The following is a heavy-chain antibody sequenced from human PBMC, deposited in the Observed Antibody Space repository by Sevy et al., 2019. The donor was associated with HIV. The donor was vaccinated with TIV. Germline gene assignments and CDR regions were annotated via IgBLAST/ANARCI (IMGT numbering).Heavy chain of an antibody. V-gene: IGHV3-30-3*01. J-gene: IGHJ4*02. D-gene: IGHD7-27*01. Sequence: GGSLRLSCAVSGFTFSTYDMHWVRQAPGKGLECVASVSSDGSEINYADSVKGRFTISRDNSRNTLYLQMNSLRTEDTALYYCARDQLGSIDYWGQGTLVTVSS. CDR3: ARDQLGSIDY. CDR2: VSSDGSEI. CDR1: GFTFSTYD.